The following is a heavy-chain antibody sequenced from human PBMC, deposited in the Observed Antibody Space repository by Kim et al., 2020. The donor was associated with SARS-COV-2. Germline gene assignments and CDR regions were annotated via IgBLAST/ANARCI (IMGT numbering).Heavy chain of an antibody. CDR1: DGSISDSAYY. J-gene: IGHJ6*01. CDR2: VYHTGST. CDR3: ATQIQGIIITYYYYGMDV. D-gene: IGHD3-10*01. V-gene: IGHV4-39*01. Sequence: SETLSLTCTVSDGSISDSAYYWGWIRQSPGKGLEWIGSVYHTGSTFYNPPLKSRVAISVDTSANQFSLRLRSVTAADTAVYYCATQIQGIIITYYYYGMDVWGQGTTVTVSS.